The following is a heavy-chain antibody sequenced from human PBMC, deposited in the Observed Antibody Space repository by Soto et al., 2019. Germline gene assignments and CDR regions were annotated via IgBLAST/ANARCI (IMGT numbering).Heavy chain of an antibody. J-gene: IGHJ6*02. CDR3: AREKTPTSPHYFYYGMDV. V-gene: IGHV4-59*01. CDR2: FYSGGGT. Sequence: SQTLPLTCTVSCGSLRAYSWRWIRLSPGKGLEWIGYFYSGGGTNYSPSFMGRVTISVDTTDNQFSLKLNSVTAADTAVYYCAREKTPTSPHYFYYGMDVWGQGTTVTVS. CDR1: CGSLRAYS. D-gene: IGHD3-9*01.